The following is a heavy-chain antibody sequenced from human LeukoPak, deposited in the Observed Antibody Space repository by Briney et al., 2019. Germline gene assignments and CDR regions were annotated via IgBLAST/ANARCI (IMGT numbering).Heavy chain of an antibody. Sequence: SETLSLTCTVSGGSISSYYWSWIRQPAGKGLEWIGRIYTSGSTNYNPSLKSRVTMSVDTSKNQFSLKLSSVTAADTAVYYCARHTAARPYYYYYYMDVWGKGTTVTVSS. J-gene: IGHJ6*03. CDR3: ARHTAARPYYYYYYMDV. D-gene: IGHD6-6*01. CDR1: GGSISSYY. CDR2: IYTSGST. V-gene: IGHV4-4*07.